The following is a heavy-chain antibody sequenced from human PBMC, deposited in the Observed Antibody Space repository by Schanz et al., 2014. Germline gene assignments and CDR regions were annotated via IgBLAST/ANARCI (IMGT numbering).Heavy chain of an antibody. Sequence: EVQLVESGGGLVQPGGSLRLSCAASGFTFSGYSMNWVRQAPGKGLEWISFINTGSNYINYADSVKSRFTISRDNTRNTLYLLMNALRADTAAVYCGAEDLPRTFRFDDWGQGTLVTVSS. CDR3: AEDLPRTFRFDD. CDR2: INTGSNYI. J-gene: IGHJ4*02. V-gene: IGHV3-48*01. CDR1: GFTFSGYS.